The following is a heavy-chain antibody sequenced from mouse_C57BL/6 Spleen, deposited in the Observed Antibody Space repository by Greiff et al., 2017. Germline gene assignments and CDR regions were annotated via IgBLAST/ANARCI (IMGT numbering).Heavy chain of an antibody. CDR2: INPNYGTT. D-gene: IGHD3-2*02. J-gene: IGHJ4*01. Sequence: VHVKQSGPELVKPGASVKISCKASGYSFTDYNMNWVKQSNGKSLEWIGVINPNYGTTSYNQKFKGKATLTVDQSSSTAYMQLNSLTSEDSAVYYCARGRQLRSYYAMDYWGQGTSVTVSS. CDR3: ARGRQLRSYYAMDY. CDR1: GYSFTDYN. V-gene: IGHV1-39*01.